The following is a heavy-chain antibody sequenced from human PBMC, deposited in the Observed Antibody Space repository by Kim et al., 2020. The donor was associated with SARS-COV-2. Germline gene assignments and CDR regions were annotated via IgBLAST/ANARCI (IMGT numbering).Heavy chain of an antibody. D-gene: IGHD6-19*01. CDR2: ISGSGDST. J-gene: IGHJ4*02. CDR1: GFTFSTYS. CDR3: AKRWRAVA. V-gene: IGHV3-23*01. Sequence: GGSLRLSCVASGFTFSTYSMSWVRQAPGKGLEWVSLISGSGDSTYYADSVEGRFTISRDNSKNTLYLQMNSLRDEDTAVYYCAKRWRAVAWGQGTLVTVSS.